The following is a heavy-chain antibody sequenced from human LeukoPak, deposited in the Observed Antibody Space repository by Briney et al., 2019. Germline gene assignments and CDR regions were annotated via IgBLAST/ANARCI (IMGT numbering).Heavy chain of an antibody. V-gene: IGHV3-7*03. CDR2: IKQDGSEK. CDR3: ARASVTISSRYFDY. CDR1: GFTFSSYW. J-gene: IGHJ4*02. D-gene: IGHD3-3*01. Sequence: GGSLRLSCAASGFTFSSYWMSWVRQAPGKGLEWVANIKQDGSEKYYVDSVKGRFTISRDNAKNSLYLQMNSLRAEDTAVYYCARASVTISSRYFDYWGQGTLVTVSS.